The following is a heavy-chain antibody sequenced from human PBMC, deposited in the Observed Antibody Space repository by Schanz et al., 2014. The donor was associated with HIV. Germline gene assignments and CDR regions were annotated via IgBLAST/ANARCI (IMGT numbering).Heavy chain of an antibody. Sequence: QVQLVQSGAEVKMPGSSVKVSCKASGGTFSNYAMTWVRQAPGQGLEWMAGIIPIIGTADYAQKFQGRVTITADKSTSTLYLELSSLRSEDTAVYYCTSGSFEFGDLLDDYYYDAMDVWGQRTTVTVSS. CDR2: IIPIIGTA. V-gene: IGHV1-69*06. CDR1: GGTFSNYA. D-gene: IGHD3-10*01. CDR3: TSGSFEFGDLLDDYYYDAMDV. J-gene: IGHJ6*02.